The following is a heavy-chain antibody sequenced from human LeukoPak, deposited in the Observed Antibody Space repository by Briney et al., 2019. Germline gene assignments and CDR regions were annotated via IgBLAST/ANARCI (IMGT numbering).Heavy chain of an antibody. CDR1: GYTFTSYG. CDR2: ISANNGHT. Sequence: ASVKVSCKASGYTFTSYGISWVRQAPGQGLEWMGWISANNGHTNYAQKLQGRVTMTTDTSTSTAYMELSSLRSEDTAVYYCARKTPDYYDSSGYYFDYWGQGTLVTVSS. CDR3: ARKTPDYYDSSGYYFDY. J-gene: IGHJ4*02. V-gene: IGHV1-18*01. D-gene: IGHD3-22*01.